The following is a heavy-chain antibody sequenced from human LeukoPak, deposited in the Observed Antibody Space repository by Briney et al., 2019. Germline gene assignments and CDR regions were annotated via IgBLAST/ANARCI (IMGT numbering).Heavy chain of an antibody. D-gene: IGHD1-1*01. CDR2: IKQYGSEK. J-gene: IGHJ6*02. V-gene: IGHV3-7*01. CDR3: AREDWRILSYYYGMDV. CDR1: GFTFSSYW. Sequence: GGSLRLSCAASGFTFSSYWMSWVRQAPGKGLEWVANIKQYGSEKYYVDSVKGRFTISRDNDKNSLYLQMNSLRAEDTAVYYCAREDWRILSYYYGMDVWGQGTTVTVSS.